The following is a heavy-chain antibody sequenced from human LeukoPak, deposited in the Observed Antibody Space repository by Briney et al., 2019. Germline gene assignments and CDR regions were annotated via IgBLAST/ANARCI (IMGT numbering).Heavy chain of an antibody. Sequence: GGSLRLSRAASGFTFSSYGMHWVRQAPGKGLEWVAFIRYDGSNKYYADSVKGRFTISRDNSKNTLYLQMNSLRAEDTAVYYCARVLHKRNYDSSTYYGYWGQGTLVTVSS. CDR2: IRYDGSNK. J-gene: IGHJ4*02. CDR3: ARVLHKRNYDSSTYYGY. CDR1: GFTFSSYG. V-gene: IGHV3-30*02. D-gene: IGHD3-22*01.